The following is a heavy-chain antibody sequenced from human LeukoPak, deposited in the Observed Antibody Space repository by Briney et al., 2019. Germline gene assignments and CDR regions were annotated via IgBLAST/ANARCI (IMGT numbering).Heavy chain of an antibody. CDR3: AKDEEQWQAD. J-gene: IGHJ4*02. Sequence: PGGSLRLSCAASGFTFSSYAMSWVRQAPGKGLEWVSTLVSSGFTIYYSDSVKGRFTISRDNSKNTVYLLMNSLRAEDTAVYYCAKDEEQWQADWGQGTLVTVSS. CDR2: LVSSGFTI. CDR1: GFTFSSYA. V-gene: IGHV3-23*01. D-gene: IGHD6-19*01.